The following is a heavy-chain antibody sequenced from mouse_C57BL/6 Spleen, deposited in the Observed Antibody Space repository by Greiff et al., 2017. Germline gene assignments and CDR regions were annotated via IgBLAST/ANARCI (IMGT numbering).Heavy chain of an antibody. CDR3: TRGAYYDCDGCFDV. CDR1: GYTFTSYW. CDR2: IYPGNSDT. Sequence: VQLQQSGTVLARPGASVKMSCKTSGYTFTSYWMHWVKQRPGQGLEWIGAIYPGNSDTSYNQKFKGKAKLTAVTSASTAYMELSSLTNEDSAVDYCTRGAYYDCDGCFDVWGTGTTVTVSS. D-gene: IGHD2-4*01. J-gene: IGHJ1*03. V-gene: IGHV1-5*01.